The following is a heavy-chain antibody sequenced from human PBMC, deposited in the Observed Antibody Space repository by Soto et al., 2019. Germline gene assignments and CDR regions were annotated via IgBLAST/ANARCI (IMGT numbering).Heavy chain of an antibody. CDR2: ISGSGGST. CDR1: GFTFSGYA. D-gene: IGHD2-2*01. Sequence: GGSLRLSCAASGFTFSGYAMSWVRQAPGKGLEWVSAISGSGGSTYYADSVKGRFTISRDNSKNTLYLQMNSLRVEDTALYFCARDESAGSSTSNWGQGTLVTVSS. V-gene: IGHV3-23*01. CDR3: ARDESAGSSTSN. J-gene: IGHJ4*02.